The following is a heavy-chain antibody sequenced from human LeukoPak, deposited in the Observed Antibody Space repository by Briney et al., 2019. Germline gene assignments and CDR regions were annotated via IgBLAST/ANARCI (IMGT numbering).Heavy chain of an antibody. CDR1: GFTFSSYG. CDR2: ISYDGSNK. J-gene: IGHJ4*02. CDR3: ARALRIDY. V-gene: IGHV3-30*03. Sequence: GGSLRLSCAASGFTFSSYGMHWVRQAPGKGLEWVAVISYDGSNKYYADSVKGRFTISRDNSKNTLYLQMNSLRAEDTAVYCCARALRIDYWGQGTLVTVSS.